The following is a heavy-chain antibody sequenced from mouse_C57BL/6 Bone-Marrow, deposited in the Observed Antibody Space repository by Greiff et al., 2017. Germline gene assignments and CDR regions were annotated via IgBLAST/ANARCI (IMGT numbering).Heavy chain of an antibody. V-gene: IGHV3-6*01. Sequence: EVKVEESGPGLVKPSQSLSLTCSVTGYSFTSGYYWNWIRQFPGNKLEWMGYISYDGSNNYNPSLKNRISITRDTAKNQFFLKVNSVTTEDTATYYCARAGYYGNSYAMDYWGQGTTVTVYS. CDR3: ARAGYYGNSYAMDY. CDR1: GYSFTSGYY. CDR2: ISYDGSN. J-gene: IGHJ4*01. D-gene: IGHD2-1*01.